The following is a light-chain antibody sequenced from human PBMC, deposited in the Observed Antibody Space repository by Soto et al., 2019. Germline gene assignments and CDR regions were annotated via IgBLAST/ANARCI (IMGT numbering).Light chain of an antibody. CDR1: KNNLGSYDL. CDR3: CSLEGSNAVVV. CDR2: DAT. V-gene: IGLV2-23*01. J-gene: IGLJ2*01. Sequence: QSALTQPASVSGSPGQSITVSCTGTKNNLGSYDLVSWYQKYPDKAPTLLIYDATKRPSGISDRFSGSKSGFTASLTITGLRAEDEADYYCCSLEGSNAVVVFGGGTKLTVL.